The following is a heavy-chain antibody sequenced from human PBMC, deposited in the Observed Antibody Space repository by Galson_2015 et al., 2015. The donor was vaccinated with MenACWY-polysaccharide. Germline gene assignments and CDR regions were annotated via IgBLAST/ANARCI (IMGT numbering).Heavy chain of an antibody. CDR2: IRCKASGETT. Sequence: SLRLSCATSGFSFGDYAMAWFRQAPGKGLEWVGFIRCKASGETTGYAASVKGRFTISRDDSKSTAYLQMNSLQTEDTGIYYCTRDRPLGFGSWGQGSLVTVSS. V-gene: IGHV3-49*03. D-gene: IGHD3-16*01. J-gene: IGHJ4*02. CDR3: TRDRPLGFGS. CDR1: GFSFGDYA.